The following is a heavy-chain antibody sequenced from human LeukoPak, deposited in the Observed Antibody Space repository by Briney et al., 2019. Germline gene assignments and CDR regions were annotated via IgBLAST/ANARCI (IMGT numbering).Heavy chain of an antibody. J-gene: IGHJ5*01. Sequence: GESLKISCKGSGYSFTSYWIGWVRQMPGKGLEWMGIIYPGDSDTRYSPSFQGQVTISADKSISTAYLQWSSLKASDTAMYYCARHESSGGSPQWFDSWGQGTLVTVSS. V-gene: IGHV5-51*01. CDR3: ARHESSGGSPQWFDS. D-gene: IGHD2-15*01. CDR2: IYPGDSDT. CDR1: GYSFTSYW.